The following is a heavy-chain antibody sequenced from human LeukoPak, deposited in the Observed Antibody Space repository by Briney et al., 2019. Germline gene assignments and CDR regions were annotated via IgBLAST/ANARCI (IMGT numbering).Heavy chain of an antibody. Sequence: SETLSLTCAVSGDYISSTNWWSWVRQPPGKGLEWIGEIYHSGGTNYNPSLKSRVTISVDKSKNQFSLTLSSVTAADTAVYFCARGSTVVTLWGQGTLVTVSS. CDR3: ARGSTVVTL. J-gene: IGHJ4*02. D-gene: IGHD4-23*01. CDR1: GDYISSTNW. V-gene: IGHV4-4*02. CDR2: IYHSGGT.